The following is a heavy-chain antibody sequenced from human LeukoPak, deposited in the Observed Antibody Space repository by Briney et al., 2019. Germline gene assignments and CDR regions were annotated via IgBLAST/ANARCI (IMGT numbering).Heavy chain of an antibody. CDR1: GGSISSGSYY. Sequence: SETLSLTCTASGGSISSGSYYWSWIRQPAGKGLEWIGRIYTSGSTNYNPSLKSRVTISVDTSKNQFSLKLSSVTAADTAVYYCARDPPGSVVPAAIHYYMDVWGKGTTVTVSS. V-gene: IGHV4-61*02. J-gene: IGHJ6*03. D-gene: IGHD2-2*01. CDR2: IYTSGST. CDR3: ARDPPGSVVPAAIHYYMDV.